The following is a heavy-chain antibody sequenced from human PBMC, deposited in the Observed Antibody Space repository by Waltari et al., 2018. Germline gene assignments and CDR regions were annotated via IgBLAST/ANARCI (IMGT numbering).Heavy chain of an antibody. D-gene: IGHD6-13*01. CDR1: GGSISSGSYY. CDR3: ARGHEGIAAAGLDY. Sequence: QVQLQESGPGLVKPSQPLSLTCTVSGGSISSGSYYWSWIRQPAGKGLEWIGYIYTSGSTHSHPSLKSRVTLSVDTSNTQFCLQLTSVAAAATAVYYCARGHEGIAAAGLDYWGQGTLVTVSS. CDR2: IYTSGST. V-gene: IGHV4-61*09. J-gene: IGHJ4*02.